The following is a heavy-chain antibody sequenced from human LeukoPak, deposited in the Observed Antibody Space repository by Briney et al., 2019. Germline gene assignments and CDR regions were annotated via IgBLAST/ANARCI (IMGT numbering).Heavy chain of an antibody. D-gene: IGHD3-22*01. CDR1: GFTFSSYG. Sequence: GGSLRLSCAASGFTFSSYGMSWVRQAPGKGLEWVSAISGSGGSTYYADSVKGRFTISRDNSKNTLYLQMNSLRAEDTAVYYCAKHFPGYDSSGYHQPRGTYFDYWGQGTLVTVSS. CDR2: ISGSGGST. V-gene: IGHV3-23*01. CDR3: AKHFPGYDSSGYHQPRGTYFDY. J-gene: IGHJ4*02.